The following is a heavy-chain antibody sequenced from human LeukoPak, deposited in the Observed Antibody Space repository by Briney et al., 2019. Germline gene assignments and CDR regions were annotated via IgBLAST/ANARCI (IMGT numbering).Heavy chain of an antibody. CDR2: INPDTGDT. D-gene: IGHD2-8*01. J-gene: IGHJ4*02. Sequence: GASVKVSCKASGYTFTDYYMHWVRQAPGQGLEWMGWINPDTGDTNYAQRFQGRVTMTRDTSISTAYMELSRLRSDDTAVYYCARDCPEMQMVYAMWGGDCYGYWGQGTLVTVSS. CDR3: ARDCPEMQMVYAMWGGDCYGY. V-gene: IGHV1-2*02. CDR1: GYTFTDYY.